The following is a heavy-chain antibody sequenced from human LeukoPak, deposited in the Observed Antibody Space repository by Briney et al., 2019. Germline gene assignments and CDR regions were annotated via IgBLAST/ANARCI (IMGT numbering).Heavy chain of an antibody. D-gene: IGHD3-22*01. Sequence: SETLSLTCDVFGGSFKPYYWSWIRQSPGKGLEWIGEINHSGSTNYNPSLKDRLTIFLDTSKKQFSLSLRHVTAADTAVFYCAIGLGGDASGYYFDSWGQGTLVTVSS. CDR2: INHSGST. V-gene: IGHV4-34*01. CDR3: AIGLGGDASGYYFDS. J-gene: IGHJ4*02. CDR1: GGSFKPYY.